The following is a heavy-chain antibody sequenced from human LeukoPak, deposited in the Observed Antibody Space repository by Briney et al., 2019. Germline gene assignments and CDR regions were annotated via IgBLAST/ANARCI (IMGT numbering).Heavy chain of an antibody. V-gene: IGHV4-38-2*02. CDR3: ARAGHCSGGSCYLDYFDY. J-gene: IGHJ4*02. CDR1: GYSISSSYY. D-gene: IGHD2-15*01. CDR2: IYYNGNT. Sequence: SETLSLTCTVSGYSISSSYYWGWIRQPPGKGLEWIGSIYYNGNTYYNPSLRSRVTISVDTSENQFSLKLNSVTAADTAVYYCARAGHCSGGSCYLDYFDYWGQGTLVTVSS.